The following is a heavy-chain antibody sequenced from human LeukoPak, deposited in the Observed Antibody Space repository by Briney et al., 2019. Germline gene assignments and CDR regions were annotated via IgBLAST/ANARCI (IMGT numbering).Heavy chain of an antibody. CDR1: GGSISSYY. J-gene: IGHJ5*02. D-gene: IGHD1-1*01. CDR2: IYTSGST. V-gene: IGHV4-4*07. CDR3: ARGSNWDDVDWFDP. Sequence: SETLSLTCTVSGGSISSYYWSWIRQPAGKGLEWIGRIYTSGSTNYNPSLKSRVTMSVDTSKNQFSLKLSSVTAADTAVYYCARGSNWDDVDWFDPWGQGTLVTVSS.